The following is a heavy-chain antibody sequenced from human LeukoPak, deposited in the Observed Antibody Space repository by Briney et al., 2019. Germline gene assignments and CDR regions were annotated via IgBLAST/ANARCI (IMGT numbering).Heavy chain of an antibody. V-gene: IGHV3-23*01. CDR3: AKSGGGIPARRNFDY. D-gene: IGHD6-6*01. Sequence: GGSLRLSCAASGFTFSTYAMSWVRQAPGKGLEWVSAISGSGSSIYYADSVKGRFTISRDNSKNTLYLQMNSLRAEDTAVYYCAKSGGGIPARRNFDYCGQRALFSASS. J-gene: IGHJ4*02. CDR2: ISGSGSSI. CDR1: GFTFSTYA.